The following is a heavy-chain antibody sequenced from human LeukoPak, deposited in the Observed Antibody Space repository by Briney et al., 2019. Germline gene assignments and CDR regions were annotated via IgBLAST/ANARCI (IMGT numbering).Heavy chain of an antibody. Sequence: GESLKISCKGSGYSFTSYWIGWVRQMPGKGLEWMGIIYPGDSDTRYSPSFQGQVTISADKSISTAYLQWSSLKASDTAMYYCARHDPYNWNYWGPWFDPWGQGTLVTVSS. CDR3: ARHDPYNWNYWGPWFDP. CDR2: IYPGDSDT. V-gene: IGHV5-51*01. CDR1: GYSFTSYW. D-gene: IGHD1-7*01. J-gene: IGHJ5*02.